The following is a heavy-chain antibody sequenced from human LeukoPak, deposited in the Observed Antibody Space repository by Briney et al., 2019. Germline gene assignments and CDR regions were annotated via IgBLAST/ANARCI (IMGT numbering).Heavy chain of an antibody. D-gene: IGHD1-26*01. CDR3: AREVGTPQAFDI. CDR2: INSRSSTI. Sequence: PGGSLRLSCAACRFTFRNYGVNWVRQAPGKGLEWVSYINSRSSTIYYADSVRGRFTISRDNAKNSLYLQMNSLKAEDTAIYYCAREVGTPQAFDIWGQGTMVTVSS. CDR1: RFTFRNYG. J-gene: IGHJ3*02. V-gene: IGHV3-48*01.